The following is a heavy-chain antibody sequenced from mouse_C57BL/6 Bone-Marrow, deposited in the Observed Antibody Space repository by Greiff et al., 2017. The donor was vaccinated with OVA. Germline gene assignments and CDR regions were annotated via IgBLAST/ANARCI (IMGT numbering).Heavy chain of an antibody. V-gene: IGHV5-17*01. CDR3: ASPPYGNYGYFDV. CDR1: GFTFSDYG. Sequence: EVKVVESGGGLVKPGGSLKLSCAASGFTFSDYGMHWVRQAPEKGLEWVAYISSGSSTIYYADTVKGRFTISRDNAKNTLFLQMTSLRSEDTAMYYCASPPYGNYGYFDVWGTGTTVTVSS. D-gene: IGHD2-1*01. J-gene: IGHJ1*03. CDR2: ISSGSSTI.